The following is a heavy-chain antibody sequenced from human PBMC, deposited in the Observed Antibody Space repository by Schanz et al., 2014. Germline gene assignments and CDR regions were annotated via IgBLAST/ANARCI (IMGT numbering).Heavy chain of an antibody. J-gene: IGHJ4*02. CDR2: INPSGGST. CDR1: GYTFTSYY. Sequence: QVQLVQSGAEVKKPGASVKVSCKASGYTFTSYYMHWVRQAPGQGLEWMGIINPSGGSTSYAQKFHGRVTMTRDTSTSTVYMYLSSLRSEDTAVYYCARRYSSGWYEFDYWGQGTLVTVSS. D-gene: IGHD6-19*01. V-gene: IGHV1-46*03. CDR3: ARRYSSGWYEFDY.